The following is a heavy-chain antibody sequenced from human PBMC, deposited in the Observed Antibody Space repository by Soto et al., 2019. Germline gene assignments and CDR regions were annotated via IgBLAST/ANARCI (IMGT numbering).Heavy chain of an antibody. CDR2: CYKSGST. CDR3: ARGLDPVLRLDVNDY. V-gene: IGHV4-39*01. CDR1: GGSISSSNYF. D-gene: IGHD3-9*01. J-gene: IGHJ4*02. Sequence: QLQLQESGPGLVKPSETLSLTCTVSGGSISSSNYFWGWIRQPPGKGLEWIGTCYKSGSTYYNPSLKSRVTISVDTSKNQFSLNLSSVTAADTAVYYCARGLDPVLRLDVNDYWGQGTLVTVSS.